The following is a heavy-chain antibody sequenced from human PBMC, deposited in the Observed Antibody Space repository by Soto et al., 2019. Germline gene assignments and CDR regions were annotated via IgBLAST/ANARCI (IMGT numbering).Heavy chain of an antibody. Sequence: PGGSLRLSCAASGFTFSSYAMSWVRQAPGKGLEWISAISGSGGSTYYADSVKGRFTISRDNSKNTLYLQMNSLRAEDTAVYYCAKDLTPVGRGFGELLVDYWGQGTLVTVSS. D-gene: IGHD3-10*01. J-gene: IGHJ4*02. V-gene: IGHV3-23*01. CDR3: AKDLTPVGRGFGELLVDY. CDR2: ISGSGGST. CDR1: GFTFSSYA.